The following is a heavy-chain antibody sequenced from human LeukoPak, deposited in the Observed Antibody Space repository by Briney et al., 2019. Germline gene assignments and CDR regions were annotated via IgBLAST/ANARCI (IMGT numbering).Heavy chain of an antibody. J-gene: IGHJ6*02. Sequence: GESLKISCKGSGYSFTSYWIGWVRQMPGKGLEWMGIIYPGDSDTRYSPSFQGQVTLSADKSISTAYLQWSSLKPSDTAMYYCARRSRGIYYYYGMDVWGQGTTVTVSS. CDR1: GYSFTSYW. CDR3: ARRSRGIYYYYGMDV. CDR2: IYPGDSDT. V-gene: IGHV5-51*01.